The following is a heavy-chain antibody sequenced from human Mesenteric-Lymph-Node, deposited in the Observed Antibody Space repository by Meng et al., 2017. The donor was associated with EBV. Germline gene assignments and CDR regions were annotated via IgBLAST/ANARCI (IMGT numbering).Heavy chain of an antibody. CDR3: ARDQGGF. D-gene: IGHD3-16*01. V-gene: IGHV4-34*02. J-gene: IGHJ4*02. Sequence: QVQLPQWGAGLLKPSETLSLTCAVYVGTFSDWSWSWFRQTPEKGLEWIGEINHRGETNYSPSLKSRLTLSVDTSKNQFSLRLTSVTAADIAVYYCARDQGGFWGQGTLVTVSS. CDR1: VGTFSDWS. CDR2: INHRGET.